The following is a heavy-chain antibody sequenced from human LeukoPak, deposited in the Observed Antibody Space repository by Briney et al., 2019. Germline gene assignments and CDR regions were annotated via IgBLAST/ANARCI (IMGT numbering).Heavy chain of an antibody. J-gene: IGHJ6*04. V-gene: IGHV1-18*04. D-gene: IGHD2-2*01. CDR1: GYIFTSHG. CDR2: ISGYNGNT. CDR3: ARVLVVPSGPAYYYYGMDV. Sequence: ASVRVSCKASGYIFTSHGISWVRQAPGQGLEWMGWISGYNGNTNYAQKLQGRVTMTTDTSTSTAYMELRSLRSDDTAVYYCARVLVVPSGPAYYYYGMDVWGKGTTVTVSS.